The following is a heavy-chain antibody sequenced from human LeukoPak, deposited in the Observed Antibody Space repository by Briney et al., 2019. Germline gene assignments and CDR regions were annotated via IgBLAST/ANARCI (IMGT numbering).Heavy chain of an antibody. V-gene: IGHV4-39*07. J-gene: IGHJ5*02. Sequence: PSETLSLTCTVSGGSISSSSYYWGWIRQPPGKGLEWIGSIYYSGSTYYNPSLKSRVTISVDTSKNQFSLKLSSVTAADTAVYYCARDPAEQLVPPYWFDPWGQGTLVTVSS. CDR1: GGSISSSSYY. D-gene: IGHD6-13*01. CDR3: ARDPAEQLVPPYWFDP. CDR2: IYYSGST.